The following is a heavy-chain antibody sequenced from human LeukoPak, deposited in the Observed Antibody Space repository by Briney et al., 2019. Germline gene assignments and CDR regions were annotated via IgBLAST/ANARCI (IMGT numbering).Heavy chain of an antibody. CDR2: ISSSSSTI. D-gene: IGHD1-26*01. J-gene: IGHJ6*02. CDR1: GFTFSSYS. CDR3: IVGATRGYYYYGMDV. Sequence: GGSLRLSCAASGFTFSSYSMNWVRQAPGKGLEWVSYISSSSSTIYYADSVKGRFTISRDNAKNSLYLQMNSLRAENTAVYYCIVGATRGYYYYGMDVWGQGTTVTVSS. V-gene: IGHV3-48*01.